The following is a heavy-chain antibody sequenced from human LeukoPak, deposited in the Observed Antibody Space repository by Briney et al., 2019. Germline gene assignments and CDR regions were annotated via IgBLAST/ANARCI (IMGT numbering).Heavy chain of an antibody. J-gene: IGHJ4*01. CDR2: IYYSGNT. CDR1: GGSISSSSHF. CDR3: ARHENIVVVASATAFDY. Sequence: SETLSLTCSVSGGSISSSSHFWGWIRQPPGKGLEWIGSIYYSGNTYYNPSLKSRVTMSIDTSENHFSLKVTSVTAADTAIYYCARHENIVVVASATAFDYWGHGTLVTVSS. D-gene: IGHD2-15*01. V-gene: IGHV4-39*01.